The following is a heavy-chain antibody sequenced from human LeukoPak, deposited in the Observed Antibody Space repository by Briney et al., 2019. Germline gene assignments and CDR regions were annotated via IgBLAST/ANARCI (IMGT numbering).Heavy chain of an antibody. D-gene: IGHD3-9*01. Sequence: GASLQISCQGSGSSFTSYWIGRVRPLPGKGLERMGILYPGDSDTRYSPSFQGQVTISADKSISTAYLQWSSLKASDTAMYYCARLLPLRYFDWLTYYMDVWGKGTTVTVSS. V-gene: IGHV5-51*01. CDR2: LYPGDSDT. CDR3: ARLLPLRYFDWLTYYMDV. CDR1: GSSFTSYW. J-gene: IGHJ6*03.